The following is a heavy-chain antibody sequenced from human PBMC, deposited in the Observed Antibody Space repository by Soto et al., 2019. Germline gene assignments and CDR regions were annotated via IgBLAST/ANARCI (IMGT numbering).Heavy chain of an antibody. Sequence: QVQLVQSGAEVKKPGASVKVACKASGYTFTSYGISWVRQAPGQGLEWMGWISAYNGNTHYAQKLQGRVTMTTDTSTRTAYRELRSLRADDTDVYYCARDGYSSSWDREGGRYGMDVWGKGTTVTVSS. CDR1: GYTFTSYG. CDR3: ARDGYSSSWDREGGRYGMDV. J-gene: IGHJ6*04. D-gene: IGHD6-13*01. V-gene: IGHV1-18*01. CDR2: ISAYNGNT.